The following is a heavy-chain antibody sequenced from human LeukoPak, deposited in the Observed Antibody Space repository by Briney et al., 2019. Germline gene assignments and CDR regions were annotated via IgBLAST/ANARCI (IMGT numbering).Heavy chain of an antibody. CDR1: EFIFSRFS. V-gene: IGHV3-48*02. J-gene: IGHJ4*02. Sequence: GGSLRLSCAAPEFIFSRFSMNWVRQAPGKGLEWISYISTSSSTIYYADSVKGRFTISRDNAKNSLYLQMNSLRDEDTAVYYCARGAGSGSYYKGPIQYFDYWGQGTLVTVSS. CDR3: ARGAGSGSYYKGPIQYFDY. CDR2: ISTSSSTI. D-gene: IGHD3-10*01.